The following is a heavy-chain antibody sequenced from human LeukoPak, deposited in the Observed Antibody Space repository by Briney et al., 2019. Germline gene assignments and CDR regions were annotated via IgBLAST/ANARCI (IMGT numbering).Heavy chain of an antibody. J-gene: IGHJ4*02. D-gene: IGHD1-26*01. V-gene: IGHV3-21*06. CDR2: ISSSSIYI. CDR3: ARAASGSYSDY. CDR1: GFTFSSYS. Sequence: GGSLRLSCAASGFTFSSYSIYWVRQAPGKGLEWVSSISSSSIYIYYADSVKGRFTISRDNAKNSLYLQMNSLRAEDTAVYYCARAASGSYSDYWGQGTLVTVSS.